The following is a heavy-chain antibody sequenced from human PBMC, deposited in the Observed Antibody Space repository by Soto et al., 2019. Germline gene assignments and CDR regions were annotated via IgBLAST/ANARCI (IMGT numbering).Heavy chain of an antibody. CDR3: ARVQSEKVNCSGGSCYFGAFDI. D-gene: IGHD2-15*01. Sequence: SETLSLTCPVSGGSISSSNRWSCVRQPPGKWLEWIGEIYHSGSANYDPSLKSRVTISVDKSKNQFSLKLSSVTAAYTAVYYCARVQSEKVNCSGGSCYFGAFDIWGQGTMVT. J-gene: IGHJ3*02. V-gene: IGHV4-4*02. CDR1: GGSISSSNR. CDR2: IYHSGSA.